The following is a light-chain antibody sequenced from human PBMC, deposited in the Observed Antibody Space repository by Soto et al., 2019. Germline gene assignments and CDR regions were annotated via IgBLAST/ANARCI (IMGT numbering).Light chain of an antibody. Sequence: DIQLTQSPPTLSASVGDRVTNTCRASQSIRYYLAVYQQMPGKAPKLLIYGASSLQSGVPSRFSGSGSGTEFTFTISSLQPDDFATYFCQHHNSYSQTFGQGTKVDIK. J-gene: IGKJ1*01. CDR1: QSIRYY. CDR3: QHHNSYSQT. V-gene: IGKV1-5*01. CDR2: GAS.